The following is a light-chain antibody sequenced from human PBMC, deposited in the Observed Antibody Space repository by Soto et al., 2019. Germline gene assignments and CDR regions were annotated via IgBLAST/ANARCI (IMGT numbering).Light chain of an antibody. CDR2: DAS. CDR3: QHSYSNFPIT. CDR1: QSISGY. V-gene: IGKV1-39*01. Sequence: DIQVTQSPSSLSASVGDRVTISCRASQSISGYLNWYQQKPGKAPKLLIFDASSLQSGVPSRFSGRGSGSEHTLTISSLQPEDFATYFCQHSYSNFPITFGQGTRLEIK. J-gene: IGKJ5*01.